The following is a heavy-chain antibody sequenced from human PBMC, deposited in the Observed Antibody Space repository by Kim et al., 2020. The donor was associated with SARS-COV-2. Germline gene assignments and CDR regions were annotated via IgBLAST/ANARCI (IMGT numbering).Heavy chain of an antibody. D-gene: IGHD6-13*01. CDR3: ARVRGAAGPFYYYYYGMDV. CDR1: GFTFSDYY. Sequence: GGSLRLSCAASGFTFSDYYMSWIRQAPGKGLEWVSYISSSGSTIYYADSVKGRFTISRDNAKNSLYLQMNSLRAEDTAVYYCARVRGAAGPFYYYYYGMDVCGQGSTVTDS. CDR2: ISSSGSTI. J-gene: IGHJ6*02. V-gene: IGHV3-11*01.